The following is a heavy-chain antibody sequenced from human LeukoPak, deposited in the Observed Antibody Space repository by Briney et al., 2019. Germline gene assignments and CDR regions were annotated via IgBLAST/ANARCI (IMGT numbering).Heavy chain of an antibody. Sequence: PVKVSCKASGGTFSSYTISWVRQAPGQGLEWMGRIIPILGIANYAQKFQGRVTITADKSTSTAYMELSSLRSEDTAVYYCATVVVPAAIGYWGQGTLVTVSS. V-gene: IGHV1-69*02. CDR1: GGTFSSYT. CDR2: IIPILGIA. J-gene: IGHJ4*02. D-gene: IGHD2-2*01. CDR3: ATVVVPAAIGY.